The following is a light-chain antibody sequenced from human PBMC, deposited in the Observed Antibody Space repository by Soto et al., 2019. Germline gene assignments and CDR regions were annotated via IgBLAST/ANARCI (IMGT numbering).Light chain of an antibody. CDR1: SGHSSYA. J-gene: IGLJ2*01. Sequence: QSVLTQSPSASASLGASVKLTCTLSSGHSSYAIAWHQQQPEKGTRYLMKLNSDGRHSKGDGIPDRFSGSSSGAERYLTISSLQSEDEADYYCQTYEVFGGGTKLTVL. CDR2: LNSDGRH. V-gene: IGLV4-69*01. CDR3: QTYEV.